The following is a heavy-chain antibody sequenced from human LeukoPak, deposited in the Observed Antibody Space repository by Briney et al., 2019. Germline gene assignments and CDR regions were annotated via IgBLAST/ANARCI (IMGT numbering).Heavy chain of an antibody. CDR1: GFTFSSYS. V-gene: IGHV3-21*01. CDR2: ISSTSGYI. J-gene: IGHJ4*02. Sequence: GGSLRLSCAASGFTFSSYSMNWVRQAPGKGLEWVSSISSTSGYIYYADSVKGRFTISRDNAKNSLYLQMNSLRAEDTAVYYCTRGEVDITMIVVVIYYFDYWGQGTLVTASS. D-gene: IGHD3-22*01. CDR3: TRGEVDITMIVVVIYYFDY.